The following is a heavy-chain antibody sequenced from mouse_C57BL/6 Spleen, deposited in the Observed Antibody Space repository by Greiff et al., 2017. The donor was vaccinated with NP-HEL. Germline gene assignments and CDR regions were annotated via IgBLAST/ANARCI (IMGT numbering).Heavy chain of an antibody. CDR3: ARGEFYDGYFDY. Sequence: VQLQQSGAELARPGASVKMSCKASGYTFTSYTMHWVKQRPGQGLEWIGYINPSSGYTKYNQKFKDKATLTADKSSSTAYMQLSSLTSEDSAVYYCARGEFYDGYFDYWGQGTTLTVSS. D-gene: IGHD2-3*01. CDR1: GYTFTSYT. V-gene: IGHV1-4*01. CDR2: INPSSGYT. J-gene: IGHJ2*01.